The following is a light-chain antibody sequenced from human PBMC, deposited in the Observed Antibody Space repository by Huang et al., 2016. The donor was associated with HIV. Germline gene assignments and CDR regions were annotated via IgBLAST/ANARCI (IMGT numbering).Light chain of an antibody. Sequence: VVLSQSPATLSLSPGEIATLSCRASQNVSPYLAWYQQNAGQTPSLLMSDPSTRATGIPARFGGSGSGTDFTLTIISLEPLDSAVYYCQQRTSWPTFGQGTNLEIK. CDR2: DPS. CDR3: QQRTSWPT. J-gene: IGKJ2*01. CDR1: QNVSPY. V-gene: IGKV3-11*01.